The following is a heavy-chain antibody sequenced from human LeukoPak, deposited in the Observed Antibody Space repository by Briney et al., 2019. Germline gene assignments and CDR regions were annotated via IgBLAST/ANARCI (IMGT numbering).Heavy chain of an antibody. CDR2: IHTSGDT. D-gene: IGHD4-17*01. CDR1: GFTFSSYT. Sequence: GGSLRLSCAASGFTFSSYTMSWVRQAPGKGLEWVSAIHTSGDTCYADSVKGRFTISRDTSKNTLYLQINSLRVEDTAVYYCIVFGDSNHWGQGTLVTVSS. J-gene: IGHJ5*02. CDR3: IVFGDSNH. V-gene: IGHV3-53*01.